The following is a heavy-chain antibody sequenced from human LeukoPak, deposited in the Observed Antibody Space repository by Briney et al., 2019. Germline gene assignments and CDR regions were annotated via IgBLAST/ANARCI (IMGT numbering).Heavy chain of an antibody. CDR1: GGSISSTTYY. D-gene: IGHD3-3*01. V-gene: IGHV4-39*07. CDR2: IYYDGRT. CDR3: ARASYYDFWSGQNWFDP. J-gene: IGHJ5*02. Sequence: SETLSLTCTVSGGSISSTTYYWAWIRQPPGKGLEWIGSIYYDGRTYYTPSLKNRLTMSVDTSKHQFSLKLSSVTAADTAVYYCARASYYDFWSGQNWFDPWGQGTLVTVSS.